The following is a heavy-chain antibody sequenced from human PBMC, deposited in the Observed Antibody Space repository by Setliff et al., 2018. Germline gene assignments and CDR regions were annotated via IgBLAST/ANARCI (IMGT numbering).Heavy chain of an antibody. CDR2: IHYGGGHI. D-gene: IGHD1-20*01. Sequence: GGSLRLSCATSGFTFSTSAMHWLRQSPDNRLEWLAYIHYGGGHIQYADSVKGRFTVSRDNAKNSLCLQMNSLRVEDTALYYCARDGNNWNDLDYWGHGTLVTVSS. J-gene: IGHJ4*01. CDR3: ARDGNNWNDLDY. CDR1: GFTFSTSA. V-gene: IGHV3-30*02.